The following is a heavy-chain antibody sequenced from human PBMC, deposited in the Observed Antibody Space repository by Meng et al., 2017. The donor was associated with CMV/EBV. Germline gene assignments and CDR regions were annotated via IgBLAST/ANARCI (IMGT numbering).Heavy chain of an antibody. J-gene: IGHJ4*02. CDR1: GGSISSGDYY. V-gene: IGHV4-30-4*08. CDR2: IYYSGST. CDR3: ARVMGPNRTPYYFDY. Sequence: VQLQELGPGLVKPSQTLSLTCIVSGGSISSGDYYWSWIRQPPGKGLEWIGYIYYSGSTYYNPSLKSRVTISVDTSKNQFSLKLSSVTAADTAVYYCARVMGPNRTPYYFDYWGQGTLVTVSS. D-gene: IGHD1-14*01.